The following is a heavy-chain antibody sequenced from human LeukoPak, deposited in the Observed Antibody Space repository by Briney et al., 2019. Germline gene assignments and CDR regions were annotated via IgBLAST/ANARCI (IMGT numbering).Heavy chain of an antibody. Sequence: PSETLSLTCTVSSGSISSYYWSWIRQPPGKGLEWIGRVYTSGGTNYNPSLKSRVTMSVDTSKNQFSLKLSSVTAADTAVYYCARDIDILTGRYYYMDVWGKGTTVTVSS. J-gene: IGHJ6*03. CDR2: VYTSGGT. CDR1: SGSISSYY. D-gene: IGHD3-9*01. CDR3: ARDIDILTGRYYYMDV. V-gene: IGHV4-4*07.